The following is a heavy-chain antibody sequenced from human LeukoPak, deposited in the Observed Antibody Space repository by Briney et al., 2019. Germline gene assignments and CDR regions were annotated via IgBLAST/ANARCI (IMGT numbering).Heavy chain of an antibody. Sequence: ASVKVSCKASGYTFTGYYIHWVRQAPGQGLEWMGWINPNSGGTNYAQKFQGRVTMTRDTSISTAYMELSRLRSDDTAVYYCARVVYSSSGDWFDPWGQGTLVTVPS. D-gene: IGHD6-13*01. CDR2: INPNSGGT. CDR3: ARVVYSSSGDWFDP. V-gene: IGHV1-2*02. CDR1: GYTFTGYY. J-gene: IGHJ5*02.